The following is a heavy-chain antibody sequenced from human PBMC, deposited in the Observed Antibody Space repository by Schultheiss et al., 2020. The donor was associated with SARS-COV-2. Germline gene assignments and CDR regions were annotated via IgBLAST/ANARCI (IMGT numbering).Heavy chain of an antibody. CDR3: AGGAVVVAATYDY. V-gene: IGHV4-61*08. CDR2: IYYSGST. Sequence: SETLSLTCTVSGDSISSGAYYWSWIRQHPGKGLEWIGYIYYSGSTNYNPSLKSRVTISVDTSKNQFSLKLSSVTAADTAVYYCAGGAVVVAATYDYWGQGTLVTVSS. J-gene: IGHJ4*02. D-gene: IGHD2-15*01. CDR1: GDSISSGAYY.